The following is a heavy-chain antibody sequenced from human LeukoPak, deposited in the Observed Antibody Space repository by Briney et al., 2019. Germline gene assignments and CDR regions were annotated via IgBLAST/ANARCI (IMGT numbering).Heavy chain of an antibody. J-gene: IGHJ4*02. D-gene: IGHD5-12*01. CDR1: GFTFNIYA. CDR2: ISGSGIST. V-gene: IGHV3-23*01. CDR3: AKDQHGYDKPIDY. Sequence: PGGSLRLSCAASGFTFNIYAMNWVRQASGKGLEWVSTISGSGISTYYADSVKGRFTVSRGNSKNTLYLQMNSLRAEDTAVYFCAKDQHGYDKPIDYWGQGTLVTVSS.